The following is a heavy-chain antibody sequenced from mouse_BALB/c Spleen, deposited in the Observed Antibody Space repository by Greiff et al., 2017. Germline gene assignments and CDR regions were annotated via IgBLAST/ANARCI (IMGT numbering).Heavy chain of an antibody. CDR2: ISSGGSYT. J-gene: IGHJ3*01. D-gene: IGHD2-4*01. CDR3: ARDEDYPFAY. Sequence: DVKLVESGGGLVKPGGSLKLSCAASGFTFSSDAMSWVRQSPEKRLEWVAEISSGGSYTYYPDTVTGRFTISRDNAKNTLYLEMSSLRSEDTAMYYCARDEDYPFAYWGQGTLVTVSA. CDR1: GFTFSSDA. V-gene: IGHV5-9-4*01.